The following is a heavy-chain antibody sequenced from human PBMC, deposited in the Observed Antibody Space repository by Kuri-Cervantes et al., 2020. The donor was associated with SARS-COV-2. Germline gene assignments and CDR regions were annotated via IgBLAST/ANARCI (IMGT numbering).Heavy chain of an antibody. CDR2: ISYSGST. D-gene: IGHD1-14*01. V-gene: IGHV4-39*07. CDR1: GGSISSSSYY. Sequence: SETLSLTCTVSGGSISSSSYYWGWLRQPPGKGLEWIGSISYSGSTYYNQSLKSRVTISVDTSKNQFSLKLSSVTAADTAVYYCARYGPPRYYFDYWGQGTLVTVSS. CDR3: ARYGPPRYYFDY. J-gene: IGHJ4*02.